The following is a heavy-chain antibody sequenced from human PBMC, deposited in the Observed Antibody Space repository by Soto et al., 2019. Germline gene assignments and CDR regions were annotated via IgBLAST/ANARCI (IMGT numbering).Heavy chain of an antibody. Sequence: QLHLVQSGAVVKKPGASVTVSCSASGYPVTAYYMHWVRQAPGRGLEWVGGINPATGAAKYTQSFQGRGRRTRDTSTGTVSMELSGLTSEDKAVFYCAKGGGVGVAGSAAFDMWGQGTLVNLSS. CDR3: AKGGGVGVAGSAAFDM. J-gene: IGHJ3*02. CDR1: GYPVTAYY. V-gene: IGHV1-2*02. D-gene: IGHD3-3*01. CDR2: INPATGAA.